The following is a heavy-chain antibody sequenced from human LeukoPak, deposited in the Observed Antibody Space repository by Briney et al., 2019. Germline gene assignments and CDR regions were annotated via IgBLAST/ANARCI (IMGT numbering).Heavy chain of an antibody. CDR3: AKDQWQQLVGKIDY. J-gene: IGHJ4*02. D-gene: IGHD6-13*01. CDR2: IRYDGSNK. CDR1: GFTFSSYG. Sequence: GGSLRLSCAASGFTFSSYGMHWVRQAPGKGLEWVAFIRYDGSNKYYADSVKGRFTISRDNSKNTLYLQMNSLRAEDTAVYYCAKDQWQQLVGKIDYWGQGTLVTVSS. V-gene: IGHV3-30*02.